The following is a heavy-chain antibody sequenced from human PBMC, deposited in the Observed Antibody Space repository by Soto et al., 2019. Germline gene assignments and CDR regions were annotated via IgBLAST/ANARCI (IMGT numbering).Heavy chain of an antibody. CDR2: ISWNSDSI. CDR3: TKVGGLFDFWSGPLHFDL. V-gene: IGHV3-9*01. CDR1: GFIFDDFA. J-gene: IGHJ4*02. Sequence: EAQLVESGGGFVQPGRSLRLSCAGSGFIFDDFAIHWVRQAPGTGLEWVSGISWNSDSIGYADSVKGRFTISRDNAKNSLFLQMNSLRVEDTAVYYCTKVGGLFDFWSGPLHFDLWGQGTRVTVSS. D-gene: IGHD3-3*01.